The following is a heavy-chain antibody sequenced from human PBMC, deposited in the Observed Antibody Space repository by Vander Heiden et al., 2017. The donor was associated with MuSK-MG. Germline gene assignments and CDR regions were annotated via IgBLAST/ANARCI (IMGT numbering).Heavy chain of an antibody. J-gene: IGHJ6*03. Sequence: QFQLVQSGAERMKPGSSVKVSCKASGGPFTNYAIPWVRQAPGQGLGWVGGIIPVLNIATYGQMFLVSLSITADTSTTTAYIDLSSLTSADPTVYFCARDVAGRCCSYSCYMDV. CDR2: IIPVLNIA. CDR3: ARDVAGRCCSYSCYMDV. CDR1: GGPFTNYA. V-gene: IGHV1-69*10. D-gene: IGHD2-21*01.